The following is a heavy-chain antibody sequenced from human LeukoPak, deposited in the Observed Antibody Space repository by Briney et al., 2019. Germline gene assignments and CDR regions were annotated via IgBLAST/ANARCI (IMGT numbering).Heavy chain of an antibody. Sequence: GGSLRLSCAASGFTFSSYEMNWVRQAPGKGLEWVSYISSSGSTIYYADSVKGRFTISRDNAKNSLYLQMNSLRAEDTAVYYCARDSQPYCTNGICYTKYNWFDPWGQGTLVSVFS. CDR3: ARDSQPYCTNGICYTKYNWFDP. CDR1: GFTFSSYE. J-gene: IGHJ5*02. D-gene: IGHD2-8*01. V-gene: IGHV3-48*03. CDR2: ISSSGSTI.